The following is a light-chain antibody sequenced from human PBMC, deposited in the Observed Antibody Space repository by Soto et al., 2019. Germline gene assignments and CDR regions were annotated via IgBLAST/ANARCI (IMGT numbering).Light chain of an antibody. V-gene: IGLV1-51*02. CDR3: GTWDSSLSAVV. J-gene: IGLJ2*01. CDR1: SPNIGNNY. CDR2: ENN. Sequence: SVLTPPPPVSAAPGQKGTISFSGSSPNIGNNYVSWYQQLPGTAPKLLIFENNKRPSGIPDRFSGSKSGTSATLGITGPQTGDEADYYCGTWDSSLSAVVFGGGTQLTVL.